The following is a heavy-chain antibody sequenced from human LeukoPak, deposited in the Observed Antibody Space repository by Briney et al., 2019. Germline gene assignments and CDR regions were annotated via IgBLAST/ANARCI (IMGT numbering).Heavy chain of an antibody. Sequence: GSLRLSCAASGFTFSSYAMHWVRQAPGKGLEWVAVISYDGSNKYYADSVKGRFTISRDNSKNTLYLQMNSLRAEDTAVYYCARDGYYFDYWGQGTLVTVSS. V-gene: IGHV3-30*04. CDR1: GFTFSSYA. CDR3: ARDGYYFDY. CDR2: ISYDGSNK. J-gene: IGHJ4*02.